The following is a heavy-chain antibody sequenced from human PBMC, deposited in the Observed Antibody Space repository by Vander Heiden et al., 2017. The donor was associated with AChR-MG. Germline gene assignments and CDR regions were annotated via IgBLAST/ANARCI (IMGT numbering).Heavy chain of an antibody. V-gene: IGHV3-9*01. CDR2: ISWNSGSV. D-gene: IGHD3-10*01. CDR3: AKSAPGSGNYYYYYGMDV. CDR1: GFKLEDYA. Sequence: EVQLAESGGGLIQPARSLNIPCYASGFKLEDYAMHWVRQVPGKGLEYVAGISWNSGSVSYADSVKGRFTISRDNVNNLLYLHMDSLRVEDTAMYHCAKSAPGSGNYYYYYGMDVWGQGTTVTVS. J-gene: IGHJ6*02.